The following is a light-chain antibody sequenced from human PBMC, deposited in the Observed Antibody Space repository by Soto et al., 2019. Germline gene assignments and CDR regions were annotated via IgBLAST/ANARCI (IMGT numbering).Light chain of an antibody. V-gene: IGLV2-14*01. J-gene: IGLJ1*01. CDR3: SSYTTRSSYV. CDR2: DVY. Sequence: QSALTQPASVSGSPGQSITISCTGTSSDVGGYNYVSWYQQHPGKAPKLMIWDVYNRPSGVSHRFSGSKSGNTASLTIFGLQAEDEADYYCSSYTTRSSYVFGPGTKVTVL. CDR1: SSDVGGYNY.